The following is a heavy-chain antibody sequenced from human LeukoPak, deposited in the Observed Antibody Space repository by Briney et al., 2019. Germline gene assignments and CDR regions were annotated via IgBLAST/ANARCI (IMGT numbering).Heavy chain of an antibody. CDR2: ISSSSSHI. CDR1: GFTFSSYS. J-gene: IGHJ4*02. V-gene: IGHV3-21*01. D-gene: IGHD4-23*01. CDR3: ARSGGCVDY. Sequence: GGSLRLSCAASGFTFSSYSMNWVRQAPGKGLEWVSSISSSSSHIYYADSVKGRFTISRDNAKNSLYLQMNSLRAEDTAVYYCARSGGCVDYWGQGTLVTASS.